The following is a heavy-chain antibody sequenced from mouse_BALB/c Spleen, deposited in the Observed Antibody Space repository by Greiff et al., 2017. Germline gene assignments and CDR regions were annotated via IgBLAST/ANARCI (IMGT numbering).Heavy chain of an antibody. V-gene: IGHV5-9-3*01. Sequence: EVHLVESGGGLVKPGGSLKLSCAASGFTFSSYAMSWVRQTPEKRLEWVATISSGGSYTYYPDSVKGRFTISRDNAKNTLYLQMSSLRSEDTAMYYCARHQYRYYFDYWGQGTTLTVSS. CDR2: ISSGGSYT. CDR3: ARHQYRYYFDY. CDR1: GFTFSSYA. D-gene: IGHD2-14*01. J-gene: IGHJ2*01.